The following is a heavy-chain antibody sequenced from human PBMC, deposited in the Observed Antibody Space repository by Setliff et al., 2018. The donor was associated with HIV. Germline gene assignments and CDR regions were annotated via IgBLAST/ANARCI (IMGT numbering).Heavy chain of an antibody. Sequence: GASVKVSCKASGYTFTNYGITWVRQAPGQGLEWMGRIIPIFGPTNYAQKFQGRVTITADESTTTAYMELSSLRTEDTALYYCVKNIGGYSSSSVFGYWGQGTLVTVSS. CDR1: GYTFTNYG. V-gene: IGHV1-69*13. CDR3: VKNIGGYSSSSVFGY. J-gene: IGHJ4*02. CDR2: IIPIFGPT. D-gene: IGHD6-6*01.